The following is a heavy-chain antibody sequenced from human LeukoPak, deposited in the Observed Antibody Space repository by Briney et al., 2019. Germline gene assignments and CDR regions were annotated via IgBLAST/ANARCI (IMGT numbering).Heavy chain of an antibody. J-gene: IGHJ5*02. CDR2: INHSGST. Sequence: PSETLSLTCAVYGGSFSGYYWSWIRQPPGKGLEWIGEINHSGSTNYNPSLKGRVTISVDTSKNQFSLKLSSVTAADTAVYYCARGQSRGVRGVIISRYWFDPWGQGTLVTVSS. CDR3: ARGQSRGVRGVIISRYWFDP. D-gene: IGHD3-10*01. CDR1: GGSFSGYY. V-gene: IGHV4-34*01.